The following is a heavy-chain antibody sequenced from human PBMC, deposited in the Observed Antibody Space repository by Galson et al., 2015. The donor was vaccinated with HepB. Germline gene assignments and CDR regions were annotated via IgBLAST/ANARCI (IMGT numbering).Heavy chain of an antibody. Sequence: ETLSLTCSVSGGPISSYYWSWFRQPPGKGLEWIAYIYHSGSTNYNPSLKSRATISVDTAKNYFSLKLSSVTAADTAVYYCARIYSSNWNPKYSRYYYYGIDVWGQGTTVSVSS. CDR1: GGPISSYY. CDR3: ARIYSSNWNPKYSRYYYYGIDV. CDR2: IYHSGST. D-gene: IGHD6-13*01. J-gene: IGHJ6*02. V-gene: IGHV4-59*08.